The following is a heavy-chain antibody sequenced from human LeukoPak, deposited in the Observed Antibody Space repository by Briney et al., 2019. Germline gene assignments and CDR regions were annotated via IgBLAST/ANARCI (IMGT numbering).Heavy chain of an antibody. CDR3: ARESWARIGNYYYYYYMDV. J-gene: IGHJ6*03. V-gene: IGHV4-59*01. CDR2: IYYSGST. CDR1: GGSISSYY. D-gene: IGHD1-26*01. Sequence: PSETLSLTCTVSGGSISSYYWSWIRQPPGKGLEWIGYIYYSGSTNYNPSLKSRVTISVDTSKNQFSLKLSSVTAADTAVYYCARESWARIGNYYYYYYMDVWGKGTTVTVSS.